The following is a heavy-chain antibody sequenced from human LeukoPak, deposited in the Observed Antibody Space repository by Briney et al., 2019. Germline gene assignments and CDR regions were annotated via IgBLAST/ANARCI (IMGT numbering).Heavy chain of an antibody. J-gene: IGHJ5*02. Sequence: HPGGSLRLSCAASGFTFSSYGMHWVRQAPGKGLEWVAVIWYDGSNKYYADSVKGRFTISRDNSKNTLYLQMNSLRAEDTAVYYCAREGGSNWFDPWGQGTLVTVSS. CDR2: IWYDGSNK. V-gene: IGHV3-33*01. D-gene: IGHD3-16*01. CDR3: AREGGSNWFDP. CDR1: GFTFSSYG.